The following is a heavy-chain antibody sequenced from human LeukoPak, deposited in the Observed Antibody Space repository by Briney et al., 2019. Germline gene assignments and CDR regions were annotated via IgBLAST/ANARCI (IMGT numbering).Heavy chain of an antibody. Sequence: GGSLRLSCAASGFTFSSYSMNWVRQAPGKGLEWVSYISSTSSTIYYADSVKGRFTISRDNAKNSLYLQMSSLRDDDTALYYCARANGMDVWGQGTTVTVSS. V-gene: IGHV3-48*02. CDR1: GFTFSSYS. CDR3: ARANGMDV. J-gene: IGHJ6*02. CDR2: ISSTSSTI.